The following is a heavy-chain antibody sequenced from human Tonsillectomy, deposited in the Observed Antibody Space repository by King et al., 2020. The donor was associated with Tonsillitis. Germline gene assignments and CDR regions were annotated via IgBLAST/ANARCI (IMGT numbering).Heavy chain of an antibody. J-gene: IGHJ6*02. Sequence: QLQESGPGLVKPSETLSLTCTVSGDSISSSSSYWGWFRQPPGKGLEWIGSIYYSGSTYYSPSLKSRVTISVDTSKNQFSLKLSSVTAADTAVYYCARQAQNTALLIAGTYYYYYGMDVWGQGTTVTVSS. CDR1: GDSISSSSSY. CDR2: IYYSGST. CDR3: ARQAQNTALLIAGTYYYYYGMDV. V-gene: IGHV4-39*01. D-gene: IGHD5-18*01.